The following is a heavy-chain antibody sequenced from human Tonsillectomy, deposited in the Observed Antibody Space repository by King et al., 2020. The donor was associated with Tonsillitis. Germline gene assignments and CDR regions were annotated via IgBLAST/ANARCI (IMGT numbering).Heavy chain of an antibody. J-gene: IGHJ4*02. V-gene: IGHV1-2*02. D-gene: IGHD6-6*01. CDR2: INPNNFGT. CDR1: GYTFTGYY. CDR3: ARADFSYSSSSLDY. Sequence: VQLVQSGAEVKKPGASVIISCKASGYTFTGYYIHWVRQAPGQGLEWMGWINPNNFGTNSAQKFQGRVTMTRDTSINTAYLELSSLRSDNTAVYFCARADFSYSSSSLDYWGQGTLVTVSS.